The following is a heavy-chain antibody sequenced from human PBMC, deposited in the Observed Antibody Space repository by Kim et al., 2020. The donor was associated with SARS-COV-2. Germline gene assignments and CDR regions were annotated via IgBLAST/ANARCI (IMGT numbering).Heavy chain of an antibody. CDR1: RFSFSNYT. J-gene: IGHJ4*02. V-gene: IGHV3-30*04. Sequence: GGSLRLSCAASRFSFSNYTMHWVRQAPGKGLEWVAVTSYDGTSRYYADSVKGRFTISRDNAKNTLYLRMNNLRTEDTAVYYCARGDGDMVMLPSATPFHDWGQGTLVTVSS. D-gene: IGHD2-2*02. CDR3: ARGDGDMVMLPSATPFHD. CDR2: TSYDGTSR.